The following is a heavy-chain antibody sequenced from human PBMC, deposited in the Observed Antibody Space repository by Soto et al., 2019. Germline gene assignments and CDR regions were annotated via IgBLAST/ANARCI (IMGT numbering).Heavy chain of an antibody. V-gene: IGHV1-69*12. CDR1: GGTFSSYA. CDR2: IIPIFGTA. Sequence: QVQLVQSGAEVKKPGSSVKVSCKASGGTFSSYAISWVRQAPGQGLEWMGGIIPIFGTANYAQKYQGRFTTTADESTSPAYMEVSSLRSEDTAVYYCARVGYIGNYYGMDVWGQGTTVTVSS. CDR3: ARVGYIGNYYGMDV. J-gene: IGHJ6*02. D-gene: IGHD3-22*01.